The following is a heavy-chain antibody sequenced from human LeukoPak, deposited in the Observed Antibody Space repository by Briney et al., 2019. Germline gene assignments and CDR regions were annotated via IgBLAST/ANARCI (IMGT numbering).Heavy chain of an antibody. Sequence: GRSLRLSCAASGFTFSSYAMHWVRQAPGKGLEWVAVISYDGSNKYYADSVKGRFTISRDNSKNTLYLQMNSLRAEDTAVYCCARDARNVLRYFDWPTDFDYWGQGTLVTVSS. J-gene: IGHJ4*02. V-gene: IGHV3-30-3*01. CDR3: ARDARNVLRYFDWPTDFDY. CDR2: ISYDGSNK. CDR1: GFTFSSYA. D-gene: IGHD3-9*01.